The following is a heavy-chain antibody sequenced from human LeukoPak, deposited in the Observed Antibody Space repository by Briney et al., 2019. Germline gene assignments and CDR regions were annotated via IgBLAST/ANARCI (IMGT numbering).Heavy chain of an antibody. CDR3: ARGYGSGWSYFDY. D-gene: IGHD6-19*01. Sequence: ASVKASCKASGYTFTGYYMHWVRQAPGQGLEWMGWINPNSGGTNYAQKFQGRVTMTRDTSISTAYMELSRLRSDDTAVYYCARGYGSGWSYFDYWGQGTLVTVSS. CDR2: INPNSGGT. J-gene: IGHJ4*02. V-gene: IGHV1-2*02. CDR1: GYTFTGYY.